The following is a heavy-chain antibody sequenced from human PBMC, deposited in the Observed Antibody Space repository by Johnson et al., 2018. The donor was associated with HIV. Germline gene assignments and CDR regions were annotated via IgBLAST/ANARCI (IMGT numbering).Heavy chain of an antibody. CDR1: GFTFSSYP. CDR2: LSYDGSNK. Sequence: QVQLVESGGGVVQPGGSLRLSCAASGFTFSSYPLHWVRQAPGKGLEWVAVLSYDGSNKFYTDSVKGRFSISRDNSKNTLYLQMNSLRTEDTAVYYCARERGYYGNPAFDIWGQGTMVTVSS. J-gene: IGHJ3*02. V-gene: IGHV3-30-3*01. CDR3: ARERGYYGNPAFDI. D-gene: IGHD4-11*01.